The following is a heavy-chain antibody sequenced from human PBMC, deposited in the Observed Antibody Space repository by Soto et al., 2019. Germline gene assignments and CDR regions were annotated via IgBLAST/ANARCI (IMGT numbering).Heavy chain of an antibody. V-gene: IGHV3-30*18. J-gene: IGHJ5*02. CDR3: AKGNYDSSGYYYDWFDP. D-gene: IGHD3-22*01. Sequence: PGGSLRLSCAASGFTFSSYGMHWIRQAPGKGLEWVAVVSYDGTNKYYADSVKGRFTISRDNSKNTLYLQMNSLRAEDTAVYYCAKGNYDSSGYYYDWFDPWGQGXLVTVSS. CDR2: VSYDGTNK. CDR1: GFTFSSYG.